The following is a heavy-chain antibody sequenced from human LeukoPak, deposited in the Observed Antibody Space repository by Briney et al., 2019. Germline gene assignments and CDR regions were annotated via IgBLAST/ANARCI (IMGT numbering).Heavy chain of an antibody. CDR3: ARDRPTGASRVFVVQ. CDR2: MSSGSRYI. D-gene: IGHD3-3*01. V-gene: IGHV3-21*06. J-gene: IGHJ4*02. CDR1: GFTFSTDA. Sequence: PGGSLRLSCTASGFTFSTDAMTWVRQAPGKGLEWISSMSSGSRYIYYADSVRGRFTISRDNTKNALYLTMNNLRAEDTAIYYCARDRPTGASRVFVVQWGQGTPVTASS.